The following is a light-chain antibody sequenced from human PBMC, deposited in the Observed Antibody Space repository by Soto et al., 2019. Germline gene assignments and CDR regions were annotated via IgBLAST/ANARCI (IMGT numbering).Light chain of an antibody. CDR1: QNVSDN. CDR2: GAS. Sequence: EIVMTQSPATLSVSPGERAIVSCRASQNVSDNLAWYQQTPGRAPRLLIYGASIRATGVPARFSGSGSGTEFTFTISSLQSEDFGVYYCQQYDYWPPYTFGQGTKVEIK. CDR3: QQYDYWPPYT. V-gene: IGKV3-15*01. J-gene: IGKJ2*01.